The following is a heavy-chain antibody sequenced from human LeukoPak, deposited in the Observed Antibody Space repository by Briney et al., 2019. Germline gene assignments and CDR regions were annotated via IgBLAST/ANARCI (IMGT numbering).Heavy chain of an antibody. J-gene: IGHJ4*02. CDR2: FDPEHDKT. Sequence: ASVKVSCKVSGHILTEFSMYWVRQAPGKGLEWMGGFDPEHDKTVYARKFQGRVTMTEDTSIDTAYMELSSLRSEDTAVYYCATETSPGRLDYWGQGTLVTVSS. CDR3: ATETSPGRLDY. CDR1: GHILTEFS. V-gene: IGHV1-24*01. D-gene: IGHD1-26*01.